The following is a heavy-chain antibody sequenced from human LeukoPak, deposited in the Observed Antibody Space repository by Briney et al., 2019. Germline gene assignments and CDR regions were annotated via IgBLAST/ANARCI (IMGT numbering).Heavy chain of an antibody. J-gene: IGHJ4*02. CDR3: ASPSWDYGSGSSLPLDY. V-gene: IGHV4-39*01. CDR2: IYYSGST. CDR1: GGSISSSSYY. D-gene: IGHD3-10*01. Sequence: SETLSLTCTVSGGSISSSSYYWGWIRQPPGKGLEWIGSIYYSGSTYYNPSLKSRVTISVDTSKNQFSLKLSSVTAADTAVFYCASPSWDYGSGSSLPLDYWGQGTLVTVSS.